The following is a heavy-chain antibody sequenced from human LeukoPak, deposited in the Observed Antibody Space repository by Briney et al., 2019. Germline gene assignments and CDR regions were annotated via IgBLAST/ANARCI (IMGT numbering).Heavy chain of an antibody. D-gene: IGHD3-10*01. J-gene: IGHJ5*02. CDR3: VRDGEGVAISVNFWFDP. CDR2: MNPNSGNT. Sequence: ASVKVSCKASGYTFTSYDINWVRQATGQGLEWMGWMNPNSGNTGYARKFQGRVTMTRDTSISTAYMELRSLTSEDTAIYYCVRDGEGVAISVNFWFDPWGQGTLVTVSS. CDR1: GYTFTSYD. V-gene: IGHV1-8*01.